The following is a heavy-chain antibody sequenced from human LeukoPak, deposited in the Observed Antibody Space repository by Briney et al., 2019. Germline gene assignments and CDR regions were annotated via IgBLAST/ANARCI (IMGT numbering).Heavy chain of an antibody. CDR1: GLSFNSCG. Sequence: GGSLRLSCAASGLSFNSCGMHWVRQAPGKGLEWVSVIYSGDTTYYADSVKGRFTISRDTSKNTLYLQMNSLRADDTAVYYCARAAWYSSSWQEGYYFDYWGQGTLVTVSS. D-gene: IGHD6-13*01. J-gene: IGHJ4*02. CDR3: ARAAWYSSSWQEGYYFDY. V-gene: IGHV3-53*01. CDR2: IYSGDTT.